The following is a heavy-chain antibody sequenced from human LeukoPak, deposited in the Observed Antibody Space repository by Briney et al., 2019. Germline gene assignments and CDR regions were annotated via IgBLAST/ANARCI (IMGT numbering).Heavy chain of an antibody. CDR3: ARTVYSSSSSCYYMDV. J-gene: IGHJ6*03. Sequence: PSETLSLTCTVSGGSISSSSYYWGWIRQPPGKGLEWIGSIYYSGSTYYNPSLKSRVTISVDTSKNQFSLKLSSVTAADTAVYYCARTVYSSSSSCYYMDVWGKGTTVTVSS. D-gene: IGHD6-13*01. CDR2: IYYSGST. CDR1: GGSISSSSYY. V-gene: IGHV4-39*07.